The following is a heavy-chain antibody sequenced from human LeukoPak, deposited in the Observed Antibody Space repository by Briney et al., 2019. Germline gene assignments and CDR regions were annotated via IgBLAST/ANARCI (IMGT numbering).Heavy chain of an antibody. D-gene: IGHD2-15*01. J-gene: IGHJ5*02. V-gene: IGHV1-8*01. Sequence: EASVKVSCKASGYAFTSYDINWVRQAAGQGLEWMGWMNPNSGNTGYAQKFQGRVTMTRNTSISTAYMELSSLRSEDTAVYYCARVGCSGGSCHSFSVDWFDPWGQGTLVTVSS. CDR3: ARVGCSGGSCHSFSVDWFDP. CDR1: GYAFTSYD. CDR2: MNPNSGNT.